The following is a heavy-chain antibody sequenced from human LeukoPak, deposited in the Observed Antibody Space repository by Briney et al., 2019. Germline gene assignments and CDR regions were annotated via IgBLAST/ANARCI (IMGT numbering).Heavy chain of an antibody. CDR3: ATRPPWEPQFDY. J-gene: IGHJ4*02. CDR1: GYTLTELS. V-gene: IGHV1-24*01. D-gene: IGHD1-26*01. Sequence: ASVKVSCKVSGYTLTELSMHWVRQAPGKGLEWMGGFDPEDGETIYAQKFQGRVTMTEDTSTDTAYVELSSLRSEDTAVYYCATRPPWEPQFDYWGQGTLVTVSS. CDR2: FDPEDGET.